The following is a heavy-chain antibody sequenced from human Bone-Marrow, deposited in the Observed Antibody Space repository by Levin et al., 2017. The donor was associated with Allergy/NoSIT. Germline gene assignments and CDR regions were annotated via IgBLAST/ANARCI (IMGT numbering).Heavy chain of an antibody. J-gene: IGHJ4*02. CDR1: GYSFSMHW. V-gene: IGHV5-51*01. CDR2: IYPGDSDT. Sequence: GESLKISCQGSGYSFSMHWIGWLRQVPGKGLEWMGFIYPGDSDTRYNPSFQGHVTISAEKSVRTADLQRGSLKTADTARYYWGRPTFGSGWTYWGPGRLVTVSS. CDR3: GRPTFGSGWTY. D-gene: IGHD6-19*01.